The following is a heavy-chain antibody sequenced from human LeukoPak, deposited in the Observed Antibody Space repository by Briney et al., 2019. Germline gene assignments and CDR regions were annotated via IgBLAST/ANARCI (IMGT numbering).Heavy chain of an antibody. Sequence: NSSETLSLTCAVYGGSFSGYYWSWIRQPPGKGLEWIGEINHSGSTNYNPSLKSRVTISVDTSKNQFSLKLSSVTAADTAVYYCARESRYLSLKFDYWGQGTLVTVSS. D-gene: IGHD3-9*01. CDR1: GGSFSGYY. V-gene: IGHV4-34*01. CDR3: ARESRYLSLKFDY. CDR2: INHSGST. J-gene: IGHJ4*02.